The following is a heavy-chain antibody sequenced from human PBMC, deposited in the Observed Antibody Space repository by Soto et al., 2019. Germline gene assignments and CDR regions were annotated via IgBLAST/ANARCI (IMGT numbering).Heavy chain of an antibody. Sequence: SQTLSLTCAISGDSVSSNTASWNWIRQSPSRGLGWLGRTYFRSKWYNDYAVSVKSRIIINPDTSNNQFSLQLNSVTPEDTAVYFCAKGDNLGPKTGYAFDPWGQGIMVTSPQ. CDR2: TYFRSKWYN. D-gene: IGHD5-12*01. J-gene: IGHJ5*02. V-gene: IGHV6-1*01. CDR3: AKGDNLGPKTGYAFDP. CDR1: GDSVSSNTAS.